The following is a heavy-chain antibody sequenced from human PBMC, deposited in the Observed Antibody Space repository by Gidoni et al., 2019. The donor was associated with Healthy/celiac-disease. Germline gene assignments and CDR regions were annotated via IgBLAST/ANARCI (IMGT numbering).Heavy chain of an antibody. J-gene: IGHJ4*02. Sequence: QLQLQEAGPGLVKPSESLSLTCTVSGGSISSSSYYWGWIRQPPGKGLAWIGSIYYSGSTYYTPSLKSRVTISLDTSKNPFSLKLSSVTAADTAVYYCARLARAYYDFSDYWGQGTLVTVSS. D-gene: IGHD3-3*01. V-gene: IGHV4-39*01. CDR1: GGSISSSSYY. CDR2: IYYSGST. CDR3: ARLARAYYDFSDY.